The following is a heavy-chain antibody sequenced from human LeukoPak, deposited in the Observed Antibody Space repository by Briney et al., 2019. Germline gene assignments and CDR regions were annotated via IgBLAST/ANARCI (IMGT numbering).Heavy chain of an antibody. CDR2: ISIAGEI. CDR1: EGSLSGYF. V-gene: IGHV4-34*01. Sequence: SETLSLTCAVYEGSLSGYFWSWIRQPPGKGLEWIGEISIAGEINYNPSLRSRATISIDTSKKQFSLKLSSVTAADTTIYYCARHGIGDDAFDIWGQGTMVTVSS. D-gene: IGHD1-1*01. J-gene: IGHJ3*02. CDR3: ARHGIGDDAFDI.